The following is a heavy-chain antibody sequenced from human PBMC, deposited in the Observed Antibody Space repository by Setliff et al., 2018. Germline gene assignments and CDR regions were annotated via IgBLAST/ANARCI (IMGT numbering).Heavy chain of an antibody. V-gene: IGHV2-5*08. CDR1: GGSISSYYW. D-gene: IGHD2-15*01. CDR3: AHDGKWSTVPLDY. J-gene: IGHJ4*02. CDR2: IYWDDDK. Sequence: TLSLTCTVSGGSISSYYWSWIRQPPGKGLEWLALIYWDDDKRYSPSLKSRLTITKDTSKNQVVLTMTNLDPVDTATYYCAHDGKWSTVPLDYWGQGALVTVSS.